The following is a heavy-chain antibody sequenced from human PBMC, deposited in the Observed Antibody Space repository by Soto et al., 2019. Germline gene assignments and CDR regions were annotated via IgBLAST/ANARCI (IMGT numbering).Heavy chain of an antibody. D-gene: IGHD5-12*01. CDR3: ARESGGATATLDYYYFYMDV. CDR2: INPNSGDT. J-gene: IGHJ6*03. CDR1: GYTFSDYY. Sequence: QVQLVQSGAEVKKPGASVTVSCKASGYTFSDYYLHWVRQAPGQGPEWMGRINPNSGDTKFAQKFQGRVTMPRDTSVRTAFMALNWLKSDDTAVYYCARESGGATATLDYYYFYMDVWGKGTTVTVSS. V-gene: IGHV1-2*06.